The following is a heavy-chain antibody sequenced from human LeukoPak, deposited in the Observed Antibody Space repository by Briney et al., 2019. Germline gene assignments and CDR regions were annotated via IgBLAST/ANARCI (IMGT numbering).Heavy chain of an antibody. CDR3: ARVHRYYDAGGY. CDR1: GYTFTSYG. D-gene: IGHD3-10*01. CDR2: IGAYNGNT. J-gene: IGHJ4*02. Sequence: ASVKVSCKASGYTFTSYGISWVRQAPGQGLEWMGWIGAYNGNTNYAQKLQGRVTMTTDTSTSTAYMELRSLRSDDTAVYYCARVHRYYDAGGYWGQGTLVTVSS. V-gene: IGHV1-18*01.